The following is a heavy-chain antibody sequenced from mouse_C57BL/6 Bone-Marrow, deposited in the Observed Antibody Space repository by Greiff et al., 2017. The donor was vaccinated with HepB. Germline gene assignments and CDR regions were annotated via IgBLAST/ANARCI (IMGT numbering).Heavy chain of an antibody. CDR2: IYPGSGNT. V-gene: IGHV1-76*01. D-gene: IGHD2-1*01. CDR1: GYTFTDYY. J-gene: IGHJ2*01. CDR3: ARSLLYVDY. Sequence: VQLQQSGAELVRPGASVKLSCKASGYTFTDYYINWVKQRPGQGLEWIARIYPGSGNTYYNEKFKGKATLTAEKSSSTAYMQLSSLTSEDSAVYFCARSLLYVDYWGQGTTLTVSS.